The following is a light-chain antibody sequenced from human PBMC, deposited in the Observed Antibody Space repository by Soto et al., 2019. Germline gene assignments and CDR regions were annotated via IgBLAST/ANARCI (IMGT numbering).Light chain of an antibody. CDR2: GAS. CDR3: QQYNAWPLT. CDR1: QSVSST. Sequence: EVVMTQSPATLSVSPGARATLSCKASQSVSSTLAWYQQNPGQAPRLLIYGASTRAAGIPARFSGSGSGTEFTLTISSLQSEDFAVYYCQQYNAWPLTFGGGTKVEIK. J-gene: IGKJ4*01. V-gene: IGKV3-15*01.